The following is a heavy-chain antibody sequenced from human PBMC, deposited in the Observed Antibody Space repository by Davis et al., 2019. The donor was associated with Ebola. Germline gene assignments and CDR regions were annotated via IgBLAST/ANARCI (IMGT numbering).Heavy chain of an antibody. D-gene: IGHD3-10*01. CDR3: ARLRSITRLTSFYY. Sequence: GESLKISCQGSGYNFGIHWIAWVRQVPGRGLEWMGVVYPGDSDTRYSPSFEGQVTISVDKSINTAYLQWSSLKASDTAMYYCARLRSITRLTSFYYWGQGTLVTVSS. V-gene: IGHV5-51*01. J-gene: IGHJ4*02. CDR2: VYPGDSDT. CDR1: GYNFGIHW.